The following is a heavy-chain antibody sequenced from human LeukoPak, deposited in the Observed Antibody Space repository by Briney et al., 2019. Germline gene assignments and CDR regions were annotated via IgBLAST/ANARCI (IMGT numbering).Heavy chain of an antibody. D-gene: IGHD1-1*01. J-gene: IGHJ4*02. V-gene: IGHV3-21*01. CDR1: GFSFRSYS. CDR2: ITGSGSYI. CDR3: ARYRLEGGETFDS. Sequence: PGGSLRLFCAPSGFSFRSYSMVWVRQAPEKGLEWVSSITGSGSYISYADSVKGRFTVSRDNAENSLFLQMNSLRPEDTAVYFCARYRLEGGETFDSWGQGTLVTVSS.